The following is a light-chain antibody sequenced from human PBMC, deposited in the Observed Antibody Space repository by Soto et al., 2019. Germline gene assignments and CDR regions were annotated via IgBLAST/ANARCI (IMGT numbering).Light chain of an antibody. J-gene: IGKJ3*01. CDR2: DAS. Sequence: EIMLTQSPGTLSLSPGERATLSCRTSQSVSSSNLVWYQQKPGQAPRLLTYDASARATGTPDRFSGSGSGTDFTLTISKLEPEDFAVYYCQQYGTSLVTFGPGTKVDMK. CDR3: QQYGTSLVT. CDR1: QSVSSSN. V-gene: IGKV3-20*01.